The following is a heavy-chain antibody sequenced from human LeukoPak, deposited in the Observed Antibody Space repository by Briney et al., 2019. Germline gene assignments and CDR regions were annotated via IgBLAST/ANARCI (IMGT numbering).Heavy chain of an antibody. D-gene: IGHD3-16*01. CDR1: GLPFISYW. CDR3: ARVWGGSTFDY. V-gene: IGHV3-74*01. Sequence: GGSLRLSCAASGLPFISYWMHSVRQAPGKGLVWVSRIKSDGSSTNYADSVKGRFTISRDNAKNTLYLQMNSLRAEDTAVYYCARVWGGSTFDYWGQGTLVTVSS. CDR2: IKSDGSST. J-gene: IGHJ4*02.